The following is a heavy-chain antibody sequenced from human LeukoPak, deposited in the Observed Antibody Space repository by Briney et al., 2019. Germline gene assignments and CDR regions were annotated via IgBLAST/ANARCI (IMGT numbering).Heavy chain of an antibody. CDR3: ARVGAPTRDRKRWLQFGWFDP. CDR1: GGTFSSYA. D-gene: IGHD5-24*01. Sequence: SVKVSCKASGGTFSSYAISWVRQAPGQGLEWMGGIIPIFGTANYAQKFQGRVTITTDESTSTAYMGLSSLRSEDTAVYYCARVGAPTRDRKRWLQFGWFDPWGQGTLVTVSS. CDR2: IIPIFGTA. V-gene: IGHV1-69*05. J-gene: IGHJ5*02.